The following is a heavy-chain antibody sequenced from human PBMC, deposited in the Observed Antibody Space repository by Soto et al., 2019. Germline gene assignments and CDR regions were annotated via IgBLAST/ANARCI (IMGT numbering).Heavy chain of an antibody. CDR1: GGSFSGYY. CDR2: INHIGST. CDR3: ARLIGYSGYDTYDY. V-gene: IGHV4-34*01. Sequence: PSETLSLTCAVYGGSFSGYYWSWIRQPPGKGLEWIGEINHIGSTNYNPSLKSRVTISVDTSKNQFSLKLSSVTAADTAVYYCARLIGYSGYDTYDYWGQGTLVTVSS. D-gene: IGHD5-12*01. J-gene: IGHJ4*02.